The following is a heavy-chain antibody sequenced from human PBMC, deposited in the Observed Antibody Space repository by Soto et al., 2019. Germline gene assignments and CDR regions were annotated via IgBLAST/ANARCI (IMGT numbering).Heavy chain of an antibody. V-gene: IGHV3-21*06. J-gene: IGHJ4*02. CDR1: GFTFSNYN. D-gene: IGHD4-17*01. CDR3: ARDPYGHFDY. Sequence: GGSLRLSCAASGFTFSNYNMNWVRQAPGKGLEWVSFISSSSIYKYYADSLKGRFTISRDNAKNSLFLEMHSLRAEDTAVYYCARDPYGHFDYWGQGTLVTVSS. CDR2: ISSSSIYK.